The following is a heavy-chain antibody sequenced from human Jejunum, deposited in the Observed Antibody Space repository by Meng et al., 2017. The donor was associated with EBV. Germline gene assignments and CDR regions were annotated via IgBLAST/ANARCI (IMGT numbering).Heavy chain of an antibody. D-gene: IGHD4-17*01. CDR2: ISTGGSI. V-gene: IGHV3-53*01. CDR3: ARHRDVDYHLHY. J-gene: IGHJ4*02. CDR1: GFTVSSDY. Sequence: QLWELGGGFFQLGGSLGLSCAASGFTVSSDYMSWVRQAPGKGLEWVSVISTGGSIFYADSVKGRFTISRDNSKNTLYLQMNSLGAEDTAVYYCARHRDVDYHLHYWGQGSLVTVSS.